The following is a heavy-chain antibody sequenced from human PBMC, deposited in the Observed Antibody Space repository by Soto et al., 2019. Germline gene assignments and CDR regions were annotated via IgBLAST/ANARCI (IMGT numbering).Heavy chain of an antibody. V-gene: IGHV3-30*18. J-gene: IGHJ4*02. Sequence: QVQLVESGGGVVQPGRSLRLSCAASGFTFSTYGMHWVRQAPGKGLEWVAVISSDGSNQYYADSVKGRFSISRDNSKNTLYLQMNSLRAEDTAVYYCAKLPYGDYAEFDYWGQGTLVTVSS. CDR2: ISSDGSNQ. CDR1: GFTFSTYG. D-gene: IGHD4-17*01. CDR3: AKLPYGDYAEFDY.